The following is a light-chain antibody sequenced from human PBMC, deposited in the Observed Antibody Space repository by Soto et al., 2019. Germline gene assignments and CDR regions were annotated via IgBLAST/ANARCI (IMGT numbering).Light chain of an antibody. CDR1: QSVGNN. J-gene: IGKJ4*01. CDR3: QQYGGWPLT. Sequence: IVVTQSPATLSVSPGERATLSCRASQSVGNNFAWYQQKPGQAPRLLIFATSSRATGVPARFSGSESGTEFTLTISSLQSEDFAVYYCQQYGGWPLTFGGGAKVEIE. V-gene: IGKV3-15*01. CDR2: ATS.